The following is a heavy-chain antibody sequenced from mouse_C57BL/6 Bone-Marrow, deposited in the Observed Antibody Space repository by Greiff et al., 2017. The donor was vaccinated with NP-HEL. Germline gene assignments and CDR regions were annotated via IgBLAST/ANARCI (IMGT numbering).Heavy chain of an antibody. J-gene: IGHJ3*01. D-gene: IGHD1-1*01. CDR1: GYTFTSYW. V-gene: IGHV1-55*01. CDR3: ARRGFYGSGYGAWFAY. CDR2: IYPGSGST. Sequence: QVQLQQPGAELVKPGASVKMSCKASGYTFTSYWITWVKQRPGQGLEWIGDIYPGSGSTNYNEKFKSKATLTVDTSSSTAYMQLSSLASEDSAFYCCARRGFYGSGYGAWFAYWGQGTLVTVSA.